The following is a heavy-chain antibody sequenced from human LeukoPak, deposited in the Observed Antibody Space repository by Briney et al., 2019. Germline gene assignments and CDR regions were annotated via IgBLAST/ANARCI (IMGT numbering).Heavy chain of an antibody. CDR2: IYTSGST. Sequence: PSQTLSLTCTVSGGSISSSSYYWSWIRRPAGKGLEWIGRIYTSGSTNYNPSLKSRVTISVDTSKNQFSLQLSSVTAADTAVYYCARSLSSGYYYFDYWGQGTLVTVSS. V-gene: IGHV4-61*02. D-gene: IGHD3-22*01. CDR3: ARSLSSGYYYFDY. CDR1: GGSISSSSYY. J-gene: IGHJ4*02.